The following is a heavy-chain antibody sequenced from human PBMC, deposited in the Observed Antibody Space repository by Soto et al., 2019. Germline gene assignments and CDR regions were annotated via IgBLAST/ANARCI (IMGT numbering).Heavy chain of an antibody. J-gene: IGHJ4*02. Sequence: QVQLQESGPGLVKPSETLSLTCTVSGGSISSYYWSWIRQPPGKGLEWIGYIYYSGSTNYNPSLKSRVTISVDTSKNQFSLKLSSVTAADTAVYYCASLSKYSGYEDSDYWGQGTLVTVSS. CDR1: GGSISSYY. D-gene: IGHD5-12*01. CDR3: ASLSKYSGYEDSDY. CDR2: IYYSGST. V-gene: IGHV4-59*08.